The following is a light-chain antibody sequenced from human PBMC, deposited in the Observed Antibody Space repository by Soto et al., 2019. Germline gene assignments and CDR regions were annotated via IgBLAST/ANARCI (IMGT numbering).Light chain of an antibody. Sequence: DIQMTQSPSSLSASVGDRVTITCRASQSISSLLSWYQQRPGEAPKLLIYAASSLQGGVPSRFSGSGAGADFTLTITSLQPEDFATYYCLQSYTTPFTFGPGTRVDIK. J-gene: IGKJ3*01. CDR1: QSISSL. CDR3: LQSYTTPFT. V-gene: IGKV1-39*01. CDR2: AAS.